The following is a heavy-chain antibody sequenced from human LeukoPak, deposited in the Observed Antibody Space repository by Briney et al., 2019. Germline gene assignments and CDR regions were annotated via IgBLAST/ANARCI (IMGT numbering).Heavy chain of an antibody. Sequence: SETLSLTCTVSGGSISSSSYYWGWIRQPPGKGLEWIGSIYYSGSTNYNPSLKSRVTISVDTSKNQFSLKLSSVTAADTAVYYCARGGDDYGGLFDYWGQGTLVTVSS. CDR2: IYYSGST. V-gene: IGHV4-39*07. D-gene: IGHD4-23*01. J-gene: IGHJ4*02. CDR1: GGSISSSSYY. CDR3: ARGGDDYGGLFDY.